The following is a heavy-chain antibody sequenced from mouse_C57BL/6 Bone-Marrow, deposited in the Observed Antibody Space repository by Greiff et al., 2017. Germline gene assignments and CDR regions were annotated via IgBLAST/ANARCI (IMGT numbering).Heavy chain of an antibody. CDR3: AWGYYYGSSWDY. CDR2: IDPEDGET. V-gene: IGHV14-2*01. Sequence: VQLQQSGAELVKPGASVKLSCTASGFNIKDYYMPWVKQRTEQGLEWIGRIDPEDGETKYAPNFQGKATITADTSSHTAYLQLSSLTSEDTAVYYCAWGYYYGSSWDYWGQGTTLTVSS. CDR1: GFNIKDYY. D-gene: IGHD1-1*01. J-gene: IGHJ2*01.